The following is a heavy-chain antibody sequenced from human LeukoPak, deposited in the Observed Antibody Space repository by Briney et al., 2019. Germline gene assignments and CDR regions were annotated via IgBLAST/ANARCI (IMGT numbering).Heavy chain of an antibody. CDR3: ARSVSFGSGRYPLFGS. D-gene: IGHD3-10*01. J-gene: IGHJ4*02. CDR1: GFTVSNNY. CDR2: IYSGGNS. Sequence: PGVSLRLSCTASGFTVSNNYMSWVRQAPGKGLEWVSVIYSGGNSYYADSVKGRFTISRDISKNTLHLQMNSLRAEDTAVYYCARSVSFGSGRYPLFGSWGQGSLVTVSS. V-gene: IGHV3-66*01.